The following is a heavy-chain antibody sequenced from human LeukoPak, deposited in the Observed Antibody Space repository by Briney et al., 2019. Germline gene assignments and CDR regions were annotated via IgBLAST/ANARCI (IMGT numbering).Heavy chain of an antibody. Sequence: SVKVSCKASGGTFSSYAISWVRQAPGQGLEWMGGIIPIFGTANYAQKFQGRVTITADESTSTAYMELSSLRSEDTAVYYCAREQGYYDSRQNFYYYGMDVWGQGTTVTVSS. CDR3: AREQGYYDSRQNFYYYGMDV. CDR2: IIPIFGTA. V-gene: IGHV1-69*13. J-gene: IGHJ6*02. D-gene: IGHD3-22*01. CDR1: GGTFSSYA.